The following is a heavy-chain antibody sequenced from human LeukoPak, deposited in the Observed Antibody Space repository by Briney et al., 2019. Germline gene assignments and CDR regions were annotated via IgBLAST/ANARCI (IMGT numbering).Heavy chain of an antibody. CDR1: GFTFSSYA. V-gene: IGHV3-23*01. J-gene: IGHJ5*02. CDR2: ISGSGGNT. Sequence: PGGSLRLSCAASGFTFSSYAMTWVRQAPGKGLEWVSAISGSGGNTYYADSVKGRFTISRDNSKNTLYLQMNSLRAEDTAVYYCAKRGGIVVPAAILNWFDPWGQGTLVTVSS. D-gene: IGHD2-2*01. CDR3: AKRGGIVVPAAILNWFDP.